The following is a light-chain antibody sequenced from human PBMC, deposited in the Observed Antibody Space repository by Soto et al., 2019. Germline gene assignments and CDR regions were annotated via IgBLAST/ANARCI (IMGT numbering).Light chain of an antibody. V-gene: IGKV3-11*01. CDR1: QSVSSS. Sequence: EIVMTQSPATVSVSPGERATLSCRASQSVSSSLAWYQPKHGQAPRLLIYDASNRATGSPPRFSGSGSGTDFFLAISSIVPDDFVVYYCQQRSNWPPAFGGGTKVDI. CDR2: DAS. CDR3: QQRSNWPPA. J-gene: IGKJ4*02.